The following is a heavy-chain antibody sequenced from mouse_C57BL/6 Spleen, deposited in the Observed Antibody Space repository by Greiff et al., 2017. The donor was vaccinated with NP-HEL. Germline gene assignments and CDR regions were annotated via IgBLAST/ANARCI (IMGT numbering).Heavy chain of an antibody. CDR1: GYTFTSYW. D-gene: IGHD1-1*01. CDR3: AGKRLGYCGSLDY. CDR2: IYPGSGST. J-gene: IGHJ2*01. Sequence: QVQLQQPGAELVKPGASVKMSCKASGYTFTSYWITWVKQRPGQGLEWLGDIYPGSGSTNYNEKFKSKATLTVDTSSSTTSMQLSSLTSEDSAVYYWAGKRLGYCGSLDYWGQGTTLTVSS. V-gene: IGHV1-55*01.